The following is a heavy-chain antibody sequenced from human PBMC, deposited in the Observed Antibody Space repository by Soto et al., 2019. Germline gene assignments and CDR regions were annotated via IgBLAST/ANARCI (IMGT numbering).Heavy chain of an antibody. Sequence: QVHLVQSGAEVKKPGASVKVSCKASGYTFTSYDINWVRQAPGQGLEWMGWMNHNKGDTASAQKFQGRVTVSSNTSISTAYLELTGLTSEDTAVYYCAKDISLRGWVYLVVEYWGQGTLVTVSP. CDR3: AKDISLRGWVYLVVEY. D-gene: IGHD6-13*01. J-gene: IGHJ4*02. CDR2: MNHNKGDT. CDR1: GYTFTSYD. V-gene: IGHV1-8*01.